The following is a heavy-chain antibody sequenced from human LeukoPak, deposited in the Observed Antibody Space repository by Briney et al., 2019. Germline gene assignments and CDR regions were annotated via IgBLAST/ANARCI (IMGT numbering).Heavy chain of an antibody. Sequence: GGSLRLSCAASGFTFSSYGMHWVRRAPGKGLEWVAFIRYDGSNKYYADSVKGRFTISRDNSKNTLYLQMNSLRAEDTAVYYCAKGGYYDFWSGYPDYWGQGTLVTVSS. D-gene: IGHD3-3*01. CDR2: IRYDGSNK. CDR3: AKGGYYDFWSGYPDY. V-gene: IGHV3-30*02. CDR1: GFTFSSYG. J-gene: IGHJ4*02.